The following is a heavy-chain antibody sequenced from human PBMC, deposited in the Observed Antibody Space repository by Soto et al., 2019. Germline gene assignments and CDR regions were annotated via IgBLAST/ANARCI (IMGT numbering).Heavy chain of an antibody. CDR2: IYYSGST. Sequence: SETLSLTCTVSGGSTSSYYWSWIRQPPGKGLEWIGYIYYSGSTNYNPSLKSRVTISVDTSKNQFSLKLSSVTAADTAVYYCARASSGYDPYYYGMDVWGQGTTVTVSS. CDR1: GGSTSSYY. CDR3: ARASSGYDPYYYGMDV. D-gene: IGHD3-22*01. J-gene: IGHJ6*02. V-gene: IGHV4-59*01.